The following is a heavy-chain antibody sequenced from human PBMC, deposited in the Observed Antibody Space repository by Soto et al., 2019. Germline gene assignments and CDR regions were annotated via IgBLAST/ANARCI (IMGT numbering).Heavy chain of an antibody. J-gene: IGHJ4*02. CDR3: ARAGSENEY. V-gene: IGHV3-7*05. D-gene: IGHD3-10*01. CDR2: IKEDGTEK. Sequence: EVQLVESGGGLVQPGGSLRLSCAVSGFTFTTYWMTWVRQAPGKGLEWVANIKEDGTEKNYLDSVGGRFSISRDNAKNSLYRQMNSLRAEDTAIYYCARAGSENEYWGQGTLVSVSS. CDR1: GFTFTTYW.